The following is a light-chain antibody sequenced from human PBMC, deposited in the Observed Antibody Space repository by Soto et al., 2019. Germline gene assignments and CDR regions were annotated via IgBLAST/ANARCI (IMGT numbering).Light chain of an antibody. Sequence: EIVLTQSPATLSLSPGERATLSCRASQSVSSYLAWYQQKPGQAPRLLIYDASNSATGIPARFSGSGSGTDFTLTISSLEPDDFAVYYCQQRSNWPPTFGQGTRLEI. CDR3: QQRSNWPPT. J-gene: IGKJ5*01. CDR2: DAS. CDR1: QSVSSY. V-gene: IGKV3-11*01.